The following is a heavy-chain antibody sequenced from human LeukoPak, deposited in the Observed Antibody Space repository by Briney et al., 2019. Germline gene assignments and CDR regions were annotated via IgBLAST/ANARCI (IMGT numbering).Heavy chain of an antibody. CDR1: GVTFSSYW. V-gene: IGHV3-7*01. Sequence: PGGSLRLSCATSGVTFSSYWMTWVRQAPGKGQEWVASIVEDGSETYYLDSVKGRFTFSRDNAKNSLYLQMNSLRGEDTAVYYCARDPTRRFDLWGQGTLVTVSS. J-gene: IGHJ4*02. CDR2: IVEDGSET. CDR3: ARDPTRRFDL.